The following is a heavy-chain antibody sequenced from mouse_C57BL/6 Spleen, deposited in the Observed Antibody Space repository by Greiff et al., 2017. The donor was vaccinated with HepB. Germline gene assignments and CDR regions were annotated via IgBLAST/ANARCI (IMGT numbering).Heavy chain of an antibody. Sequence: QVQLQQSGPELVKPGASVKISCKASGYAFSSSWMNWVKQRPGKGLEWIGRIYPGDGDTNYNGKFKGKATLTADKSSSTAYMQLSILTSEDSAVYFCAREATMITTFFAYWGQGTLVTVSA. CDR1: GYAFSSSW. J-gene: IGHJ3*01. D-gene: IGHD2-4*01. V-gene: IGHV1-82*01. CDR3: AREATMITTFFAY. CDR2: IYPGDGDT.